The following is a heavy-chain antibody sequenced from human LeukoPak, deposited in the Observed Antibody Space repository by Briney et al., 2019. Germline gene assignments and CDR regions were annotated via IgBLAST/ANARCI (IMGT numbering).Heavy chain of an antibody. D-gene: IGHD6-19*01. V-gene: IGHV3-30*03. CDR3: ASTKSPDMAVAGTLDY. J-gene: IGHJ4*02. CDR1: GFTFSSYG. CDR2: ITFHGSNQ. Sequence: GGSLRLPCAASGFTFSSYGMHWVRQAPGKGLEWVAIITFHGSNQYYADSVKGRFTISRDNSKNTLYLQMNSLRAEDTAVYYCASTKSPDMAVAGTLDYWGQGTLVTVSS.